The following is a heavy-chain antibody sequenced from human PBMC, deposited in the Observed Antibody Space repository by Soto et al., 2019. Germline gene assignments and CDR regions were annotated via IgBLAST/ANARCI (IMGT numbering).Heavy chain of an antibody. V-gene: IGHV3-7*03. D-gene: IGHD2-8*02. CDR1: GFPSGRYW. J-gene: IGHJ4*02. CDR3: ATDTYCPATCYRGHGN. Sequence: EVQLVESGGDLVQPGGSLSLSCAAPGFPSGRYWLPWSRQFPGKGLEWVASMNQHGSDIQYVDSVRGRFTISRDNARNLLYLQMNNLRVEDTAIYYCATDTYCPATCYRGHGNWGQGTLVTVSS. CDR2: MNQHGSDI.